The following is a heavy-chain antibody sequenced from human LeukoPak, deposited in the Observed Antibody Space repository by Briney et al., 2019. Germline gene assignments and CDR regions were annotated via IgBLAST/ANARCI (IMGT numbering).Heavy chain of an antibody. Sequence: SETLSLTCTVSGGSISSYYWSWIRQPPGKGLEWIGYIYYSGSTNYNPSLKSRVTISVDTSKNQYSLKLSSVTAADTAVYYCARDAHLKGSWYYYTDVWGKGTTVTVSS. V-gene: IGHV4-59*01. CDR3: ARDAHLKGSWYYYTDV. CDR2: IYYSGST. J-gene: IGHJ6*03. D-gene: IGHD6-13*01. CDR1: GGSISSYY.